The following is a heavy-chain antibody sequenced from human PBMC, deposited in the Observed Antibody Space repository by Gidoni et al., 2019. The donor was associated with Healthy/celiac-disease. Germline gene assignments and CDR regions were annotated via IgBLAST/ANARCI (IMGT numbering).Heavy chain of an antibody. J-gene: IGHJ4*02. CDR3: ARLVDSSGSDY. CDR1: GGSFSGYY. Sequence: LQQWGAGLLKPSETLSLTCAVYGGSFSGYYWSWIRQPPGKGLEWIGEINHSGSTNYNPSLKSRVTISVDTSKNQFSLKLSSVTAADTAVYYCARLVDSSGSDYWGQGTLVTVSS. CDR2: INHSGST. D-gene: IGHD2-15*01. V-gene: IGHV4-34*01.